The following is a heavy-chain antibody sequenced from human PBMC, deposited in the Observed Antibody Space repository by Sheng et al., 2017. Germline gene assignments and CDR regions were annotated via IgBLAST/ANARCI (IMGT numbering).Heavy chain of an antibody. CDR1: GDSIKSTSYY. V-gene: IGHV4-39*07. D-gene: IGHD6-19*01. CDR3: ARDIAVAGSDFQH. Sequence: QVHLQESGPGMVKASETLSLTCTVSGDSIKSTSYYWAWVRQPPGKGLEWIGSIYYSGSTYYNPSLKSRITMSIEKSKNQFSLKIRSVTPADTAVYYCARDIAVAGSDFQHWGHGTLVTVSS. CDR2: IYYSGST. J-gene: IGHJ1*01.